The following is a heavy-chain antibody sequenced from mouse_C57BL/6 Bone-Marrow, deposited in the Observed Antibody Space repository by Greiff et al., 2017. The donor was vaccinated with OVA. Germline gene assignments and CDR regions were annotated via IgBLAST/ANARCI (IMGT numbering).Heavy chain of an antibody. CDR2: ISSGSSTI. D-gene: IGHD2-4*01. J-gene: IGHJ3*01. CDR3: ARGLLDYDGAY. Sequence: DVQLVESGGGLVKPGGSLKLSCAASGFTFSDYGMHWVRQAPEKGLEWVAYISSGSSTIYYADTVKGRFTISRDNAKTTLFLQMTSLRSEDTAMYYCARGLLDYDGAYWGQGTLVTVSA. CDR1: GFTFSDYG. V-gene: IGHV5-17*01.